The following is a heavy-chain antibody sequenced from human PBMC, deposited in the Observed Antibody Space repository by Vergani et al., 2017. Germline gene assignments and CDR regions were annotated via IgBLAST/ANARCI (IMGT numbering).Heavy chain of an antibody. J-gene: IGHJ2*01. Sequence: QVQLQESGPGLVKPSQTLSLTCTVSGDSISSGRYHWSWIRQHPGKGLEWVGYIYYSGSTYYNPSLKSRVTISVDTSENQFSLKLNSVTAADTAVYYCARDRRPENWYFDLWGRGTLVTVSS. D-gene: IGHD6-6*01. CDR1: GDSISSGRYH. CDR3: ARDRRPENWYFDL. V-gene: IGHV4-31*03. CDR2: IYYSGST.